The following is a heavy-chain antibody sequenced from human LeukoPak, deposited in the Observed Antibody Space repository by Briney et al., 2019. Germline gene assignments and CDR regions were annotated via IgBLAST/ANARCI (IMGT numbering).Heavy chain of an antibody. V-gene: IGHV3-74*01. Sequence: GGSLRLSCAASGFTFSRYWMNWVRQAPGKGLVWVSRIASDGSSTTYADSVKGRFSISRDNAKNTLYLQMNSLRVEDTAVYYCARGRPHGNDYWGQGTLVTVSS. CDR2: IASDGSST. D-gene: IGHD4-23*01. CDR1: GFTFSRYW. J-gene: IGHJ4*02. CDR3: ARGRPHGNDY.